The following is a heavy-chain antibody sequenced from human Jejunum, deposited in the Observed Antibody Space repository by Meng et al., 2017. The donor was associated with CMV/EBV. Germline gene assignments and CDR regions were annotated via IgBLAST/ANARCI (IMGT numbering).Heavy chain of an antibody. Sequence: EVQVVGCGGGLVQPGGSLRLSCAASGFTFSSYWMHWVRQAPGKGLVWVSRISSDGSTTNYADSVKGRFTISRDNAKNTLYLQMNSLRAEDTAVFYCARALDYGARIDCWGQGTLVTVSS. J-gene: IGHJ4*02. CDR3: ARALDYGARIDC. CDR1: GFTFSSYW. D-gene: IGHD4-17*01. V-gene: IGHV3-74*01. CDR2: ISSDGSTT.